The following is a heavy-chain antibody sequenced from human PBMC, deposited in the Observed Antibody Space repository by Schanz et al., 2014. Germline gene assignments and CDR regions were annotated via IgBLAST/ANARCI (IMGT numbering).Heavy chain of an antibody. CDR2: IIPVLGAT. CDR1: GDTFSSYA. Sequence: QVQLVQSGAEVKRPGSSVKVSCKASGDTFSSYAISWVRQAPGQGLEWMGRIIPVLGATNYPQRFQDRVTVTADKSTSTAYMELSGLTSDDTAIYYCARGGGPEDVFDIWGQGTILTVSS. J-gene: IGHJ3*02. V-gene: IGHV1-69*04. CDR3: ARGGGPEDVFDI. D-gene: IGHD5-12*01.